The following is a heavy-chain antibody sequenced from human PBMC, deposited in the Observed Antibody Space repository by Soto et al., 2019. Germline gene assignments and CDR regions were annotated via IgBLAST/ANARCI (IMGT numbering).Heavy chain of an antibody. Sequence: SVKVSCKASGGSLSTNPISWVRQAPGQGLEWMGGTGSGTGPGNHAQKFQGRLTVTADKSTSTVYMELTNLSSEDTAVYYCARRDSAGFYRLFDSWGQGTLVTVSS. CDR1: GGSLSTNP. D-gene: IGHD3-9*01. CDR3: ARRDSAGFYRLFDS. J-gene: IGHJ4*02. V-gene: IGHV1-69*06. CDR2: TGSGTGPG.